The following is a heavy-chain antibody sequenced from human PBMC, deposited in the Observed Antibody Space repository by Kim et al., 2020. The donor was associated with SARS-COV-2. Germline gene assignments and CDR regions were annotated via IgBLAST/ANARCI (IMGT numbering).Heavy chain of an antibody. J-gene: IGHJ6*02. V-gene: IGHV3-33*01. CDR2: K. Sequence: KYYADPVKGRFTISRDNSKNTLYLQMNSLGAEDTAVYYCARLLSYYYGMDVWGQGTTVTVSS. CDR3: ARLLSYYYGMDV.